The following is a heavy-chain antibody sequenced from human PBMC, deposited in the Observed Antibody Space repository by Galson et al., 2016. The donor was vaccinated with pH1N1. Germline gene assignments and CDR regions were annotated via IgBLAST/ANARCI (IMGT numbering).Heavy chain of an antibody. V-gene: IGHV4-59*01. CDR1: GGSISSYY. CDR3: ARAWGEWELGGNYFDY. Sequence: ETLSLTCTVSGGSISSYYWSWIRQPPGKGLEWIGYIYYSGSTNYNPSLKSRVTISVDTSKNQFSLKLRSVTAADTAVYYCARAWGEWELGGNYFDYWGQGTLVTVSS. J-gene: IGHJ4*02. CDR2: IYYSGST. D-gene: IGHD1-26*01.